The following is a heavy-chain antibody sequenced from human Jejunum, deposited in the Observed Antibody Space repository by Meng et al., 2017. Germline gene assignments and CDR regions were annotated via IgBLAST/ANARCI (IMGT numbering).Heavy chain of an antibody. CDR2: ISGSSSTI. J-gene: IGHJ6*02. CDR3: AGARGMDV. V-gene: IGHV3-48*03. CDR1: GFTFSSYE. Sequence: GESLKISCAASGFTFSSYEMNWVRQAAGKGLEWISYISGSSSTIYYADSVQSRFTNSRDNAENSMYLQMSGLGVEDTAVYYGAGARGMDVWGQGTTVTVSS.